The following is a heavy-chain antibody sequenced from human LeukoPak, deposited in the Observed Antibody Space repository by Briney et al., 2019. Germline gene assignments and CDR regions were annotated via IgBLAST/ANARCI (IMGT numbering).Heavy chain of an antibody. J-gene: IGHJ4*02. CDR1: GFTFSAYY. V-gene: IGHV3-11*03. Sequence: RGSLRLSCAASGFTFSAYYMTWIRQAPGKGLEWVSYISGGSSYTNYADSVKGRFTISRDNAKNSLYLQMNSLRAEDTAVYYCASRGDTSGYYYFDYWGQGTLVSVSS. CDR2: ISGGSSYT. D-gene: IGHD3-22*01. CDR3: ASRGDTSGYYYFDY.